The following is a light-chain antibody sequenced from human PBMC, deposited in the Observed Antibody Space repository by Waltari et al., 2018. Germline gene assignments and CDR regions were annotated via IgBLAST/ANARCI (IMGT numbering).Light chain of an antibody. Sequence: QSALTQPASVSGTHGQSITISCTGTTRDVGNYNLVSWYQHHPGEAPKLMICEVIKRPSGVSNRFSGSKSGNTASLTISGLQAEDEADYYCCSYAGSGTYVFGTGTKVTVL. V-gene: IGLV2-23*02. CDR3: CSYAGSGTYV. CDR2: EVI. CDR1: TRDVGNYNL. J-gene: IGLJ1*01.